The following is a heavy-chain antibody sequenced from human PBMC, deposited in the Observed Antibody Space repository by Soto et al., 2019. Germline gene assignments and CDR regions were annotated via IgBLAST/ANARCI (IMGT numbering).Heavy chain of an antibody. CDR1: GFTFSSYA. J-gene: IGHJ2*01. CDR3: ARGLLWGTAMVLGYCDL. V-gene: IGHV3-30-3*01. D-gene: IGHD5-18*01. Sequence: QVQLVESGGGVVQPGRSLRLSCAASGFTFSSYAMHWVRQAPGKGLEWVAVISYDGSNKYYADSVKGRFTISRDNSXIXXYMTMNSMRAEDTAVSYCARGLLWGTAMVLGYCDLWGRGTLVTVSS. CDR2: ISYDGSNK.